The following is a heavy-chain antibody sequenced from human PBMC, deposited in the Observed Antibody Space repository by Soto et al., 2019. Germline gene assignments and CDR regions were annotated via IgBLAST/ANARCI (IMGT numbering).Heavy chain of an antibody. V-gene: IGHV3-23*01. CDR1: GFSFSAYG. CDR2: ISVSGTST. J-gene: IGHJ4*02. CDR3: AKDLMRVLGGPPDYFVF. D-gene: IGHD3-16*01. Sequence: RGYLRLCCAGSGFSFSAYGMSWVRQAPGKGLEWVSGISVSGTSTYYADSVKGRFTISRDNSKNTLYLQMKRLRAEDTALYYCAKDLMRVLGGPPDYFVFCCQ.